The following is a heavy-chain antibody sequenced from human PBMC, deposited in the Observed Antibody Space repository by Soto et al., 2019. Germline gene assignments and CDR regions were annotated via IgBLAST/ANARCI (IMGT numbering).Heavy chain of an antibody. D-gene: IGHD7-27*01. CDR3: ARVTWADNWFDP. CDR1: GGSISSGDYY. V-gene: IGHV4-30-4*01. J-gene: IGHJ5*02. CDR2: IYYSGST. Sequence: SETLSLTCTVSGGSISSGDYYWSWIRQPPGKGLEWIGYIYYSGSTYYNPSLKSRVTISVDTSKNQFSLKLSSVTAADTAVYYCARVTWADNWFDPWGQGTLVTVSS.